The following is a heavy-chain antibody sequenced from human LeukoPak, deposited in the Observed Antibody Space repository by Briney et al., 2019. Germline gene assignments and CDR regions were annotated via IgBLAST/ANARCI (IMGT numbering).Heavy chain of an antibody. Sequence: SETLSLTCTVSGGSITSGIYFWRWVRQPAGKGLEWIGRTYTSGSTNYNPSLKSRVTILLDTSKNPFSLKLNSVTAADTAVYYCARGRGYCSGTSCFGRAFDLWGQGTMVTVSS. CDR2: TYTSGST. CDR1: GGSITSGIYF. D-gene: IGHD2-2*01. V-gene: IGHV4-61*02. J-gene: IGHJ3*01. CDR3: ARGRGYCSGTSCFGRAFDL.